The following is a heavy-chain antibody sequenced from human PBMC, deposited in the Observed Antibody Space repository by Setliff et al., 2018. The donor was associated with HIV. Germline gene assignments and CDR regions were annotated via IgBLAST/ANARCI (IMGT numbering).Heavy chain of an antibody. D-gene: IGHD3-10*01. Sequence: PSETLSLTCTVAGGSLSNYYWSWIRQSPGKGPEWIGYIYASRSTNHNPSLKSRVTISPDTSKNQFSLKMRSVTAADTAVYYCATSPAGEILGSRPFYFDYWGQGTLVTVSS. CDR2: IYASRST. J-gene: IGHJ4*02. CDR3: ATSPAGEILGSRPFYFDY. V-gene: IGHV4-4*09. CDR1: GGSLSNYY.